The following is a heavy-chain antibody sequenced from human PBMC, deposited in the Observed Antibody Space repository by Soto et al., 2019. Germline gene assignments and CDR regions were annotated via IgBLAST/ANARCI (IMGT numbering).Heavy chain of an antibody. Sequence: SETLSLTCTVSGGSISSYYWSWIRQPPGKGLEWIGYIYYSGSTNYNPSLKSRVTISVDTSKNQFSLKLSSVTAADTAVYYCARDFADGRSGYDFGFRYWGQGTLVTVSS. CDR3: ARDFADGRSGYDFGFRY. J-gene: IGHJ4*02. CDR2: IYYSGST. D-gene: IGHD5-12*01. CDR1: GGSISSYY. V-gene: IGHV4-59*01.